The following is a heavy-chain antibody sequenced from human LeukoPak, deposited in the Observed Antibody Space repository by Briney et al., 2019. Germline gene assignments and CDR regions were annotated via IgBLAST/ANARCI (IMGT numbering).Heavy chain of an antibody. CDR1: GFSISGYW. D-gene: IGHD1-1*01. V-gene: IGHV3-7*01. Sequence: PGGSLRLSCAASGFSISGYWMSWVRQAPGKGLKWVANIKQDESEKFYVDFVRGRFTVSRDNAKNSLYLQMNDLRVEDTAVYYCARDGIQLEPGSYLWGQGTLATVSS. J-gene: IGHJ4*02. CDR2: IKQDESEK. CDR3: ARDGIQLEPGSYL.